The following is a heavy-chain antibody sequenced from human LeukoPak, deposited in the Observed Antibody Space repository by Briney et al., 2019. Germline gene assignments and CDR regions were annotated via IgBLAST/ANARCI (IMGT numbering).Heavy chain of an antibody. D-gene: IGHD3-10*01. CDR2: INPNSGGT. J-gene: IGHJ4*02. CDR3: ARDGSGITMVRGVIPYFDY. Sequence: GASVKVSCKASGYTLTGYYMHWVRQAPGQGLEWMGWINPNSGGTNYAQKFQGRVTMTRDTSISTAYMELSRLRSDDTAVYYCARDGSGITMVRGVIPYFDYWGQGTLVTVSS. V-gene: IGHV1-2*02. CDR1: GYTLTGYY.